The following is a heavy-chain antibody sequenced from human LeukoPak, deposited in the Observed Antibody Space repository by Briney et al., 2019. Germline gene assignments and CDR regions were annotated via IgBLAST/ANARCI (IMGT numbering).Heavy chain of an antibody. CDR3: ASGSFDFWSGYYLDY. V-gene: IGHV1-8*03. D-gene: IGHD3-3*01. CDR2: MNPNSGNT. Sequence: APVKVSCKASGYTFTSYDINWVRQATGQGLEWMGWMNPNSGNTGYAQKFQGRVTITRNTSISTAYTELSSLRSEDTAVYYCASGSFDFWSGYYLDYWGQGTLVTVSS. J-gene: IGHJ4*02. CDR1: GYTFTSYD.